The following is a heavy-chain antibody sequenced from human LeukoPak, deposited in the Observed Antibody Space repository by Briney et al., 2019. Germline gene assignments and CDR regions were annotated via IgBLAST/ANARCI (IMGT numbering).Heavy chain of an antibody. Sequence: ASVKVSCKASGYTFTSYGISWVRQAPGQGLEWMGWISAYNGNTNYAQKLQGRVTMTTDISTSTAYMELRSLRSDDTAVYYCARLRWSFFGIDAFDIWGQGTMVTVSS. CDR3: ARLRWSFFGIDAFDI. CDR2: ISAYNGNT. D-gene: IGHD4-23*01. J-gene: IGHJ3*02. V-gene: IGHV1-18*01. CDR1: GYTFTSYG.